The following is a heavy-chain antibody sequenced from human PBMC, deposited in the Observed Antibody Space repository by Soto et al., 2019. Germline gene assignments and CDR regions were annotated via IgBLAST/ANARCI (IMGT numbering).Heavy chain of an antibody. Sequence: GGSLRLSCAASGFTFSSYGMHWVRQAPGKGLEWVAVIWYDGSYKYYADSVKGRFTISRDNSKNTMYLQMNSLRAEDTAVYHCARSSPIMVRGPPHTAYYFDYWGQGTLVTVSS. CDR2: IWYDGSYK. V-gene: IGHV3-33*01. D-gene: IGHD3-10*01. J-gene: IGHJ4*02. CDR3: ARSSPIMVRGPPHTAYYFDY. CDR1: GFTFSSYG.